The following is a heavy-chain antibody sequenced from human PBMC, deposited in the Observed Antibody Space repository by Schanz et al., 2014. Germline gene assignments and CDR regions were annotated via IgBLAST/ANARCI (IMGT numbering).Heavy chain of an antibody. D-gene: IGHD3-9*01. CDR3: ARVQDDIMTGSEYYYGMDV. V-gene: IGHV1-18*01. CDR2: ITAYNGDT. Sequence: QVQLVQSGAEVKKPGASVKVSCKASGYTFSSYGITWVRQAPGQGLEWMGWITAYNGDTNYALKLQGRVTMTTDTSTSTAYMELRSLRSDDTAVYYCARVQDDIMTGSEYYYGMDVWGQGTTVTVSS. CDR1: GYTFSSYG. J-gene: IGHJ6*02.